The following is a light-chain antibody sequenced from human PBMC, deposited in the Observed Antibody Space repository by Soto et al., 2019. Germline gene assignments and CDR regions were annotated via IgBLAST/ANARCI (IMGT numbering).Light chain of an antibody. CDR3: QQYNSRET. J-gene: IGKJ1*01. CDR1: QSISSW. CDR2: KAS. Sequence: DIQMTKSPSTLSASVGDRVTITCRASQSISSWLAWYQQKPGKAPKLLIYKASSLESGVPSRFSGSGSGTEFTLTISSLQPDDFATYYCQQYNSRETFGQGTKV. V-gene: IGKV1-5*03.